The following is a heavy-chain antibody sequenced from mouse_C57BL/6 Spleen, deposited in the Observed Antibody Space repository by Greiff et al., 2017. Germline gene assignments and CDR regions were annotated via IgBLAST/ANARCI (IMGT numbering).Heavy chain of an antibody. D-gene: IGHD4-1*01. CDR3: ARANWDY. J-gene: IGHJ2*01. Sequence: EVKLQESGGGLVKPGGSLKLSCAASGFTFSSYAMSWVRQTPEKRLEWVATISDGGSYTYYPDNVKGRFTISRDNAENNLYLQMSHLKSEDTAMYYCARANWDYWGQGTTLTVSS. CDR2: ISDGGSYT. CDR1: GFTFSSYA. V-gene: IGHV5-4*03.